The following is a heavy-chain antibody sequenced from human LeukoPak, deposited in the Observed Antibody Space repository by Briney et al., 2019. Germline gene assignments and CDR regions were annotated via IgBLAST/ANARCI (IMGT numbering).Heavy chain of an antibody. CDR1: GFTFSSYA. CDR2: ISWNSGSI. Sequence: GRSLRLSCAASGFTFSSYAMHWVRQAPGKGLGWVSGISWNSGSIGYADSVKGRFTISRDNAKNSLYLQMNSLRAEDTALYYCAKTESSSWSDFDYWGQGTLVTVSS. V-gene: IGHV3-9*01. J-gene: IGHJ4*02. D-gene: IGHD6-13*01. CDR3: AKTESSSWSDFDY.